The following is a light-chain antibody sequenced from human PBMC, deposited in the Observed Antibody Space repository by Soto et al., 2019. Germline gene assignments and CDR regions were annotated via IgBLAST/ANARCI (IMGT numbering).Light chain of an antibody. CDR1: SSDVGLYNL. V-gene: IGLV2-23*02. Sequence: QSALTQPASVSGSPGQSITISCTGTSSDVGLYNLVSWYQQLRGKAPKLIIYEVNERPSGISDRFSGSKSGNTASLTISGLQDEDEADYYCCSYVGSSILMFGGGTLLTVL. CDR3: CSYVGSSILM. J-gene: IGLJ3*02. CDR2: EVN.